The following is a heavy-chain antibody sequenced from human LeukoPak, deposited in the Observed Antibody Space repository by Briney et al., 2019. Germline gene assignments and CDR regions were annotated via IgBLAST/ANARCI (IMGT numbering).Heavy chain of an antibody. CDR2: ISYDGNNK. Sequence: GGSLRLSCAASGFTFSIYAMHWVRQAPGKGLEWVALISYDGNNKYYADSVKGRFTISRDNSKNTLYLQMNSLRAEDTAVYYCALTVVTPGFDYWGQGNLVTVSS. CDR1: GFTFSIYA. CDR3: ALTVVTPGFDY. D-gene: IGHD4-23*01. V-gene: IGHV3-30-3*01. J-gene: IGHJ4*02.